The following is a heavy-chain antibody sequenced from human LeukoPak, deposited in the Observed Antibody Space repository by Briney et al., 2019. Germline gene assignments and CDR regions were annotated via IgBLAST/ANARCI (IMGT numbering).Heavy chain of an antibody. V-gene: IGHV3-48*01. J-gene: IGHJ4*02. CDR1: GFIFRSYS. CDR3: ARRSGIAVAGAFDY. CDR2: ISSLSGTI. Sequence: GGSLRLSCAASGFIFRSYSMNWVRQAPGEGLEWVSYISSLSGTIYYADSVKGRFTISRDNSKNTLYLQMNSLRAEDTAVYYCARRSGIAVAGAFDYWGQGTLVTVSS. D-gene: IGHD6-19*01.